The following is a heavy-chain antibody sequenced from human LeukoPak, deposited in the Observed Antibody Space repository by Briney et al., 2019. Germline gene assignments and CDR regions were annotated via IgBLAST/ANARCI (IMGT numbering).Heavy chain of an antibody. J-gene: IGHJ4*02. CDR2: ISWDGGST. CDR1: GFTFDDYA. D-gene: IGHD3-22*01. CDR3: AKDGPPYYDSSGYYDY. V-gene: IGHV3-43D*03. Sequence: AGGSLRLSCAASGFTFDDYAMHWVRQAPGKGLGWVSLISWDGGSTYYADSVKGRFTISRDNSKNSLYLQMNSLRAEDTALYYCAKDGPPYYDSSGYYDYWGQGTLVTVSS.